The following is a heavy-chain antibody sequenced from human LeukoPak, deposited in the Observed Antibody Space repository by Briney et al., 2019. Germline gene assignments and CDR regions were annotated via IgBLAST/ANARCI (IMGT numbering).Heavy chain of an antibody. CDR1: GGSISSSSYY. D-gene: IGHD1-26*01. CDR2: IYYIGST. CDR3: ARLLIAGATGGSACDI. V-gene: IGHV4-39*01. Sequence: PSETLSLTCTVSGGSISSSSYYWVWIRPPPGKGLEWMGRIYYIGSTYYNPSLKSGATISVYTSKNQFSLKLSSVAAADTAVYYCARLLIAGATGGSACDIWGQGTMVSVSS. J-gene: IGHJ3*02.